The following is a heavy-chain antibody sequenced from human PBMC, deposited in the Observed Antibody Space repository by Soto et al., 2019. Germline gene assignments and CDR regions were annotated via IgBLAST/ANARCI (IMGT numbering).Heavy chain of an antibody. CDR3: ARSDGGSFDY. CDR2: IRSKANTYAT. CDR1: GFTFSGSA. D-gene: IGHD4-17*01. J-gene: IGHJ4*02. V-gene: IGHV3-73*01. Sequence: EVQLVESGGGLVQPGGSLKLSCAASGFTFSGSAMHWVRQASGRGLEWVGRIRSKANTYATAYAASVKGRFTISRDDSKNTAYLQMNSLKTEDTAVYYCARSDGGSFDYWGQGTLVTVSS.